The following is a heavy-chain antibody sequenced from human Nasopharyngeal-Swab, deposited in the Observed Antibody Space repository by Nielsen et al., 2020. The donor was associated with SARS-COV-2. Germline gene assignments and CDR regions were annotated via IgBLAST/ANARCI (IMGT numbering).Heavy chain of an antibody. CDR1: GYTYTNYG. CDR2: ISTSSGNT. D-gene: IGHD1-1*01. J-gene: IGHJ4*02. Sequence: SVKVSCKASGYTYTNYGLNWVRQAPGQGLEWMGWISTSSGNTLYPQNIQGRVTMTTDTSTNTAYIELRSLRSDDTAVYYCARGFNWNDFDYWGQGTLVTVSS. CDR3: ARGFNWNDFDY. V-gene: IGHV1-18*04.